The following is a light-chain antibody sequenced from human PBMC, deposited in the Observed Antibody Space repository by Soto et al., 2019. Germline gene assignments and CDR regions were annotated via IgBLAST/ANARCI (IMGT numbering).Light chain of an antibody. CDR1: SSDVGGYNY. V-gene: IGLV2-14*01. Sequence: QSVLTKAASGSGFPGQSITISCTGTSSDVGGYNYVSWYQQHPGKAPKLMIYDVSNRPSGVSNRFSGSKSGNTASLTISGPQAEDEADYYCSSYTSSSTRVFGTGTKVTVL. CDR2: DVS. J-gene: IGLJ1*01. CDR3: SSYTSSSTRV.